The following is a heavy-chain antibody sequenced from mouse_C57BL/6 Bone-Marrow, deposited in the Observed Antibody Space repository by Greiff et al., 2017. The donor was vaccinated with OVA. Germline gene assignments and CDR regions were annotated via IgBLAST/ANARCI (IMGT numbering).Heavy chain of an antibody. Sequence: VQLKESGAELAKPGASVKLSCKASGYTFTSYWMHWVKQRPGQGLEWIGYINPSSGYTKYNQKFKDKATLTADKSSSTAYMQLSSLTYEDSAVYDCARSYGSSYYAMDYWGQGTSVTVSS. J-gene: IGHJ4*01. D-gene: IGHD1-1*01. CDR2: INPSSGYT. V-gene: IGHV1-7*01. CDR3: ARSYGSSYYAMDY. CDR1: GYTFTSYW.